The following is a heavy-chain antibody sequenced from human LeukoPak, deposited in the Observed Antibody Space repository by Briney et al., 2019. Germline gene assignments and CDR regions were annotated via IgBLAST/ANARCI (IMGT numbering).Heavy chain of an antibody. J-gene: IGHJ3*02. CDR1: GGSISSSNW. CDR2: IYHSGST. Sequence: SETLSLTCAVSGGSISSSNWWSWVRQPPGKGLEWIGEIYHSGSTNYNPSLKSRVTISVDKSKNQFSLKLSSVTAADTAVYYCARGPWGSGGSPDASDIWGQGTMVTVSS. V-gene: IGHV4-4*02. D-gene: IGHD2-15*01. CDR3: ARGPWGSGGSPDASDI.